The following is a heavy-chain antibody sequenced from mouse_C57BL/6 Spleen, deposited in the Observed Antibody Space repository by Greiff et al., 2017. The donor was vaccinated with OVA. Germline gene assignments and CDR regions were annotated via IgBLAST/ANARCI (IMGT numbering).Heavy chain of an antibody. CDR1: GYSFTGYY. D-gene: IGHD2-4*01. CDR3: ARAIYYDSAMDY. J-gene: IGHJ4*01. CDR2: INPSTGGT. Sequence: VQLQQSGPELVKPGASVKISCKASGYSFTGYYMNWVKQSPEKSLEWIGEINPSTGGTTYNQKFKAKATLTVDKSSSTAYMQLKSLTSEDSAVYYCARAIYYDSAMDYWGQGTSVTVSS. V-gene: IGHV1-42*01.